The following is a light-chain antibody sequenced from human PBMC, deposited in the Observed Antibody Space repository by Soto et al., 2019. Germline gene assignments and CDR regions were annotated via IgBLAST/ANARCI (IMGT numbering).Light chain of an antibody. J-gene: IGLJ2*01. Sequence: QAVVTQPPSVSGAPGQRVTISCTGSSSNIGAGFDVHWYQQPPGAAPKLLIYSDNNRPSGVPDRFTGSKSGTSASLTITGLQPEDEAEYHCQSYDGGLSSSVFGGGTKLTVL. CDR2: SDN. CDR3: QSYDGGLSSSV. CDR1: SSNIGAGFD. V-gene: IGLV1-40*01.